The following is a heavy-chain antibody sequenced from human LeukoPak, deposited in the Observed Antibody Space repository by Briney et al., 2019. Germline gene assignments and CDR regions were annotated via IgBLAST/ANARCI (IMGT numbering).Heavy chain of an antibody. CDR1: GFTFRSYP. D-gene: IGHD5-24*01. Sequence: GGSLRLSCAASGFTFRSYPISWVRQAPGKGLEWVSTISGSGDSTHYADSVKGRFTISRDNSKNTLYLQLNGLRAEDTALYYCAKDRPGDGYNSDWGQGTLVTVSS. V-gene: IGHV3-23*01. CDR2: ISGSGDST. CDR3: AKDRPGDGYNSD. J-gene: IGHJ4*02.